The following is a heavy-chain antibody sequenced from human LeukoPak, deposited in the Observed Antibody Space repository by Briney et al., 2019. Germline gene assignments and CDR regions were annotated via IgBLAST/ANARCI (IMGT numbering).Heavy chain of an antibody. D-gene: IGHD1-7*01. CDR3: ARSHWNYDNWFDP. Sequence: SQTLPLTCAISGDSVSSNSAAWNWIKQSPSRGLECLGRTYYMSKWYNDYAVSVKSRITINPETSKNQFSLQLKSVTPEDTAVYYCARSHWNYDNWFDPWGQGTLVTVSS. CDR2: TYYMSKWYN. CDR1: GDSVSSNSAA. J-gene: IGHJ5*02. V-gene: IGHV6-1*01.